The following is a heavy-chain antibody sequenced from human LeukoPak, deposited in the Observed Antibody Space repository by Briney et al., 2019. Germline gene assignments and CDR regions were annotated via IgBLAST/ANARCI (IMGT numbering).Heavy chain of an antibody. J-gene: IGHJ1*01. D-gene: IGHD6-13*01. CDR1: GFTFSSYA. Sequence: PGRSLRLSCAASGFTFSSYAMHWVGQAPGKGLEGVAGISYDGSKKYYADSVKGRFNISRDNSKNTLYLQMNSLRAEDTAVYYCARDWPTIAAAGTIPEYFQHWGQGTLVTVSS. CDR2: ISYDGSKK. CDR3: ARDWPTIAAAGTIPEYFQH. V-gene: IGHV3-30-3*01.